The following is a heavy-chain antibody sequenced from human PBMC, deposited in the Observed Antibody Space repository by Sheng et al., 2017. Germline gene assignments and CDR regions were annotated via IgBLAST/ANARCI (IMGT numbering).Heavy chain of an antibody. CDR3: AKDWSSSGLEQGY. CDR2: IQYDGESK. D-gene: IGHD6-19*01. J-gene: IGHJ4*02. CDR1: GFTLTTYG. V-gene: IGHV3-30*02. Sequence: QVQLVESGGGVVQPGGSLRLSCAASGFTLTTYGVHWVRQAPDKGLEWVAFIQYDGESKYYADSVKGRFTISRDNSKNTVYLQMNSLSAEDTAVYYCAKDWSSSGLEQGYWGQGTLVTVSS.